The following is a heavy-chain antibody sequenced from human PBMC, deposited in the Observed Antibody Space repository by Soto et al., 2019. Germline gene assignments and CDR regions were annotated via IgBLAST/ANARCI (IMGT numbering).Heavy chain of an antibody. CDR2: VYYSGTT. D-gene: IGHD1-26*01. CDR3: VTVNLVGAAYYFDY. CDR1: GGSIRNGDYY. J-gene: IGHJ4*02. V-gene: IGHV4-30-4*01. Sequence: VQLQEWGPGLVKPSQTLSLTCTVSGGSIRNGDYYWGWIRQPPGKGLEWIGYVYYSGTTYSHPSLKSRVTISVDTSENEFSLRLSSVTAADTAVYYCVTVNLVGAAYYFDYWGPGTLVTVSS.